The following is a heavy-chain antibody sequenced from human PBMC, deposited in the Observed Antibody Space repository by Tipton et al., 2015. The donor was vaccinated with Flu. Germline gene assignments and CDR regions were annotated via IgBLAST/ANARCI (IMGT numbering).Heavy chain of an antibody. Sequence: TLSLTCTVSSGSIRSTNYFCAWIRQPPGKRLELIGSIYPSGTTYYNASLKSRVSMSLDTSKNQFSLKMTSLTAADTAVYYCSTYNWNDVDVPVPAFDIWGQGTMVSVSS. J-gene: IGHJ3*02. D-gene: IGHD1-1*01. V-gene: IGHV4-39*07. CDR1: SGSIRSTNYF. CDR3: STYNWNDVDVPVPAFDI. CDR2: IYPSGTT.